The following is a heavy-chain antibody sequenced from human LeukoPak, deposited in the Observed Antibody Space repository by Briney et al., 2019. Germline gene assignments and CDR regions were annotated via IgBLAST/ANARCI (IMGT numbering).Heavy chain of an antibody. CDR2: ISYDGSNK. V-gene: IGHV3-30*03. CDR3: ARDHGGSSEFGEFPHYYYYGMDV. D-gene: IGHD3-10*01. Sequence: QPGRSLRLSCAASGFTFSSYGMHWVRQAPGKGLEWVAVISYDGSNKYYADSVKGRSTISRDNSKNTLYLQMNSLRAEDTAVYYCARDHGGSSEFGEFPHYYYYGMDVWGQGTTVTVSS. CDR1: GFTFSSYG. J-gene: IGHJ6*02.